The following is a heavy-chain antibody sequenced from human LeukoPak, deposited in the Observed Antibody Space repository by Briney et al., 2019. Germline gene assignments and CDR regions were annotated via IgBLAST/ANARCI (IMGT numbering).Heavy chain of an antibody. D-gene: IGHD2-2*01. CDR1: GGSISSCSYY. CDR3: ARHPCQVLWLSWFDP. CDR2: IYYSGST. Sequence: SETLSLICTVSGGSISSCSYYWGWIRQPPGKGLEWIGSIYYSGSTYYSPSLKSRVTVSVDTSKKQFSLKLSSVTAGDTAVYDCARHPCQVLWLSWFDPWGQGTLVTVSS. J-gene: IGHJ5*02. V-gene: IGHV4-39*01.